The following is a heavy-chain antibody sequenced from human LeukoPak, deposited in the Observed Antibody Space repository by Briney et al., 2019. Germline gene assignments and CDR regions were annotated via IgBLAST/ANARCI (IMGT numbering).Heavy chain of an antibody. D-gene: IGHD6-13*01. V-gene: IGHV4-4*07. CDR2: IYTSGST. CDR3: ARDSLVHPNRWFDP. Sequence: SETLSLTCTVSGGSISSDYWSWIRQPDGKGLEWIGRIYTSGSTNYNPSLKSRVSMSVDTSTNQSSLKLSSVTAADTAVYYCARDSLVHPNRWFDPWGQGTLVIVSS. CDR1: GGSISSDY. J-gene: IGHJ5*02.